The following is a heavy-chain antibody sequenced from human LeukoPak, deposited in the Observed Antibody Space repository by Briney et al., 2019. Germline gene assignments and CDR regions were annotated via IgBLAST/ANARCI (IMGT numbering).Heavy chain of an antibody. Sequence: TSETLSLTCTVSGGSISSSSYYWGWIRQPPGKGLEWIGSIYYSGSTYYNPSLKSRVTISVDTSKNQFSLKLSSVTAADTAMYYCARESRWTYYFDYWGQGTLVTVSS. V-gene: IGHV4-39*07. CDR2: IYYSGST. D-gene: IGHD2-15*01. CDR3: ARESRWTYYFDY. J-gene: IGHJ4*02. CDR1: GGSISSSSYY.